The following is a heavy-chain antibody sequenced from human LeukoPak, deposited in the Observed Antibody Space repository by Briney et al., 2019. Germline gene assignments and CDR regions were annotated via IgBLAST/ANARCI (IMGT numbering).Heavy chain of an antibody. V-gene: IGHV3-11*01. CDR2: ISGSGSTI. J-gene: IGHJ4*02. Sequence: GGSLRLSCAASGFTFSDYYMSWIRQAPGKGLEWVSYISGSGSTIYYADSVKGRFTISRDNAKNSLYLQMNSLRAEDTAVYYCARRSRFLEWLLSYYFDYWGQGTLVTVSS. D-gene: IGHD3-3*01. CDR3: ARRSRFLEWLLSYYFDY. CDR1: GFTFSDYY.